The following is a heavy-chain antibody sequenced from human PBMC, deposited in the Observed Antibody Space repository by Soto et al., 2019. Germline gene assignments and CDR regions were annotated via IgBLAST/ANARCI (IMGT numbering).Heavy chain of an antibody. CDR3: ARGMYYDFWSGYYLNWFDP. V-gene: IGHV4-61*01. J-gene: IGHJ5*02. Sequence: LETLSLTCTVSGGSVSSGSYYWSLIRQPPGKGLEWIGYIYYSGSTNYNPSLKSRVTISVDTSKNQFSLKLSSVTAADTAVYYCARGMYYDFWSGYYLNWFDPWGQGTLVTVSS. D-gene: IGHD3-3*01. CDR1: GGSVSSGSYY. CDR2: IYYSGST.